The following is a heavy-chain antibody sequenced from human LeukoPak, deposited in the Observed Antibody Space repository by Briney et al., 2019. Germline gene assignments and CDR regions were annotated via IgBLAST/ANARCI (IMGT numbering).Heavy chain of an antibody. J-gene: IGHJ4*02. CDR1: GFIFSSYW. CDR3: AREGAAAIDCLDY. CDR2: IKQDGSEK. D-gene: IGHD6-13*01. V-gene: IGHV3-7*03. Sequence: GGSLRLSCAASGFIFSSYWMYWVRQAPGKGLEWVANIKQDGSEKYYVDSVKGRFTISRDNAKSSLYLQMNSLRAEDTAVYYCAREGAAAIDCLDYWGQGTLVTVSS.